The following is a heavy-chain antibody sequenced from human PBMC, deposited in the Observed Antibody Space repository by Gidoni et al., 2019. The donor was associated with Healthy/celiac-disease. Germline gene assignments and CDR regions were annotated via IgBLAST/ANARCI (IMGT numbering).Heavy chain of an antibody. CDR1: GFTFRRYS. J-gene: IGHJ6*02. V-gene: IGHV3-48*01. CDR3: ARDFPQKGITKVGYYYGMDV. D-gene: IGHD3-10*01. Sequence: EVQLVESGGGLVQPGGSLRLSCAASGFTFRRYSMNWVRQAPGKGLEWVSYISSSSSTIYYADAVKGRFTITRDNAKNSLYLQMNSLRAEDTAVYYCARDFPQKGITKVGYYYGMDVWGQGTTVTVSS. CDR2: ISSSSSTI.